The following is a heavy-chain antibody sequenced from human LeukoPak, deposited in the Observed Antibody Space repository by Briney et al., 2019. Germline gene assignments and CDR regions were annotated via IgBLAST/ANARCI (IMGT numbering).Heavy chain of an antibody. V-gene: IGHV3-30*02. CDR2: IRYDGSNK. CDR1: GFTFSSYG. Sequence: GGSLRLSCAASGFTFSSYGMHWVRQAPGKGLEWVAFIRYDGSNKYYADSVKGRFTISRDNSKNTLYLQMNSLRADDTAVYYCAKPLYNSGWYGGGDSWGQGTLVTVSS. J-gene: IGHJ5*02. CDR3: AKPLYNSGWYGGGDS. D-gene: IGHD6-19*01.